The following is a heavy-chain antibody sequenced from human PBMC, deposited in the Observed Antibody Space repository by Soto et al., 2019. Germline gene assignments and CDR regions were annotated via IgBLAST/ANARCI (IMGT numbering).Heavy chain of an antibody. Sequence: QITLNESGPTQVKPRQTLTLTCTFSGFSLTTSGVGVGWIRQSPRKAPEWLALIYWDDDKRYSPSLKRRLTITQETPKNPVVLTMADLDPADTATYYCAHRVLRTVFGLVTTTAIYFDFWGQGTPVAVSS. CDR1: GFSLTTSGVG. D-gene: IGHD3-3*01. V-gene: IGHV2-5*02. CDR3: AHRVLRTVFGLVTTTAIYFDF. J-gene: IGHJ4*02. CDR2: IYWDDDK.